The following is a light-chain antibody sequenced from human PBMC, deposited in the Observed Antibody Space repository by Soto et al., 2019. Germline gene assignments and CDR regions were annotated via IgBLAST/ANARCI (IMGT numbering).Light chain of an antibody. Sequence: IQLSQSPSSLSASVGDSVTITCRASQGITSYLAWYQQKPGKAPNLLIYGASTLQSGVPSRFSGSGSGTDFTLTINSLQAEDFATYYCQQYDNYSRTFGQGTKV. CDR1: QGITSY. CDR2: GAS. J-gene: IGKJ1*01. CDR3: QQYDNYSRT. V-gene: IGKV1-9*01.